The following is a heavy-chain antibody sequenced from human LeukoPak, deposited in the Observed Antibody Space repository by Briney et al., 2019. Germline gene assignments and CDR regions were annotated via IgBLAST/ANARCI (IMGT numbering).Heavy chain of an antibody. CDR2: INHSGST. J-gene: IGHJ4*02. CDR1: GGSFSGYY. Sequence: PSETLSLTCAVYGGSFSGYYWSWIRQPPGKGLDGIGEINHSGSTNYNPSLKSRVTISVNTSKNQFSLKLSSVAAADTAVYYCARAWDSSSSYFYWGQGTLVTVSS. D-gene: IGHD6-13*01. V-gene: IGHV4-34*01. CDR3: ARAWDSSSSYFY.